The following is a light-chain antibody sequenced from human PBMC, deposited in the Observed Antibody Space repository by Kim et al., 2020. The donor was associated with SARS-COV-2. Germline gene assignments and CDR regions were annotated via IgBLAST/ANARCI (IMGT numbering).Light chain of an antibody. J-gene: IGKJ1*01. CDR2: AAS. CDR1: QDIINY. CDR3: QQYDNYPWS. V-gene: IGKV1-16*01. Sequence: DIQMTHSPSSLPASVEDRVTISRRASQDIINYLVWFQQKPGKAPRSLIYAASDLQSGVPSRFSGSGSGTDFTLTIRSLQPDGYATYYCQQYDNYPWSFGQWTKL.